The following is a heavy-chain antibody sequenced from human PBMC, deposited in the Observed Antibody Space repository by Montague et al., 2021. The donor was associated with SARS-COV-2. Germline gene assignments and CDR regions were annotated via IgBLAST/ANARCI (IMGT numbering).Heavy chain of an antibody. Sequence: SETLSLTCAVYGGSFSGYYWSWIRQPPGKGLEWIGEINHSGSTNYNPSLKSRVTISVDTSKNQFSLKLSSVTAADTAVYYCARGSWHIVVMTAIRDGYYGMDVWGQGTTVTVSS. D-gene: IGHD2-21*02. CDR3: ARGSWHIVVMTAIRDGYYGMDV. CDR2: INHSGST. J-gene: IGHJ6*02. CDR1: GGSFSGYY. V-gene: IGHV4-34*01.